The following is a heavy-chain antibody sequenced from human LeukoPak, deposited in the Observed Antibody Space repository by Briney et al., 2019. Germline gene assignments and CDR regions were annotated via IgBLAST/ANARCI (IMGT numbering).Heavy chain of an antibody. Sequence: GGSLRLSCAASGFIFSTYGMHWVRQAPGKGLEWVAVISYDGGNKYYADSVKGRFTISRDNSKNTLYLQMNSLRAEDTAVYYCAKDLKYCGGDCLGYFQHWGQGTLVTVSS. CDR3: AKDLKYCGGDCLGYFQH. J-gene: IGHJ1*01. V-gene: IGHV3-30*18. D-gene: IGHD2-21*02. CDR2: ISYDGGNK. CDR1: GFIFSTYG.